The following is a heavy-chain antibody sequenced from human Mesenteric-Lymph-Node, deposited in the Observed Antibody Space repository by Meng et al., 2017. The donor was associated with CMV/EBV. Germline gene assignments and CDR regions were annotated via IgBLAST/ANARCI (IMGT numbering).Heavy chain of an antibody. CDR1: GFTFSSYS. D-gene: IGHD6-6*01. Sequence: GESLKISCAASGFTFSSYSMNWVRQAPGKGLEWVSSISSSSSYIYYADSVKGRFTISRDNAKNSLYLQMNSLRAEDTAVYYCARVTDPHIAARIDYWGQGTLVTVSS. J-gene: IGHJ4*02. CDR2: ISSSSSYI. CDR3: ARVTDPHIAARIDY. V-gene: IGHV3-21*01.